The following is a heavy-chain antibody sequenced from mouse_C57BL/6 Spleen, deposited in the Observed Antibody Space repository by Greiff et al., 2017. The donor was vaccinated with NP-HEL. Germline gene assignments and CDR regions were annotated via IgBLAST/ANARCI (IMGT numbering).Heavy chain of an antibody. J-gene: IGHJ2*01. Sequence: VQLHQSGAELVKPGASVKMSCKASGYTFTTYPIEWMKQNHGKSLEWIGNFHPYNDDTKYNEKFKGKATLTVEKSSSTVYLELSRLTSDGSAVYYCAREVYYGSSYYFDYWGQGTTLTVSS. V-gene: IGHV1-47*01. D-gene: IGHD1-1*01. CDR1: GYTFTTYP. CDR3: AREVYYGSSYYFDY. CDR2: FHPYNDDT.